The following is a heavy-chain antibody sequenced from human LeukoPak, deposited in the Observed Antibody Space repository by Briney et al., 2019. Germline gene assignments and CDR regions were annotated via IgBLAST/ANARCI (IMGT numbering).Heavy chain of an antibody. J-gene: IGHJ6*02. Sequence: GGSLRLSCAASGFTVSSNYMNWVRQAPGKGLEWVSSISSSSSYIYYADSVKGRFTISRDNAKNSLYLQMNSLRAEDTAVYYCARDRRMDTTMVTKGYGMDVWGQGTTVTVSS. V-gene: IGHV3-21*01. CDR1: GFTVSSNY. CDR2: ISSSSSYI. D-gene: IGHD5-18*01. CDR3: ARDRRMDTTMVTKGYGMDV.